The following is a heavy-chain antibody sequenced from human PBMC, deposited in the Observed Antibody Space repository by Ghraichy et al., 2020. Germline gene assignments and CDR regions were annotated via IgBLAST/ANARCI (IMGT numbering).Heavy chain of an antibody. Sequence: SETLSLTCTVSGGSISSSSYYWGWIRQPPGKGLEWIGSIYYSGSTYYNPSLKSRVTISVDTSKNQFSLKLSSVTAADTAVYYCASRLRFLEWLNLSTYGMDVWGQGTTVTVSS. CDR3: ASRLRFLEWLNLSTYGMDV. J-gene: IGHJ6*02. CDR2: IYYSGST. CDR1: GGSISSSSYY. V-gene: IGHV4-39*01. D-gene: IGHD3-3*01.